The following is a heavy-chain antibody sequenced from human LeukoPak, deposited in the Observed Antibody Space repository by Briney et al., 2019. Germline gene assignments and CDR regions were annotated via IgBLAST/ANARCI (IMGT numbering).Heavy chain of an antibody. J-gene: IGHJ3*02. CDR1: GVSISSSNSY. Sequence: PSETLSLTCTVSGVSISSSNSYWGWIRQPPGKGLEWIGSIYYSGNTYYNASLKSQVSISIDTSKNQFSLRLTSVTAADTAVYYCARDLYYYDSSGYPGAFDIWGQGTMVTVSS. CDR3: ARDLYYYDSSGYPGAFDI. V-gene: IGHV4-39*02. D-gene: IGHD3-22*01. CDR2: IYYSGNT.